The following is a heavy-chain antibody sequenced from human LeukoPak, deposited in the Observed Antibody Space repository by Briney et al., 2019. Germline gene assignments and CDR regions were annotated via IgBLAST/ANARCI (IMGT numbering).Heavy chain of an antibody. J-gene: IGHJ4*02. V-gene: IGHV4-38-2*02. Sequence: SETLSLTCTVSGYSISSGYYWGWIRQPPGKGLEWIGSIYHSGSTYYNPSLKSRVTISVDTSKNQFSLKLSSVTAADTAVYYCARVDTATALDYWGQGTLVTVSS. CDR3: ARVDTATALDY. CDR2: IYHSGST. CDR1: GYSISSGYY. D-gene: IGHD5-18*01.